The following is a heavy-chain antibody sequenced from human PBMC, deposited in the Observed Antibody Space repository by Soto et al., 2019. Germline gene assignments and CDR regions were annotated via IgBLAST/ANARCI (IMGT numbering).Heavy chain of an antibody. D-gene: IGHD2-21*01. Sequence: EVQLLESGGGLVQPGGPLRLPCAASGLTITPYAMTWVRQPPGKGRESVSGITGSGGQIHYADSVKGRFTISKDNSKNTLYLQMSSLREEDTALYYCAKDAVYKDGLWLMDSWGQGTLVTVSS. CDR2: ITGSGGQI. CDR1: GLTITPYA. J-gene: IGHJ5*02. CDR3: AKDAVYKDGLWLMDS. V-gene: IGHV3-23*01.